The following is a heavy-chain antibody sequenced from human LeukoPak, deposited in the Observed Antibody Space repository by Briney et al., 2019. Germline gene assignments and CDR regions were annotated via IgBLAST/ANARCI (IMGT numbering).Heavy chain of an antibody. D-gene: IGHD1-26*01. J-gene: IGHJ4*02. V-gene: IGHV4-34*01. CDR1: GGSFSGYY. CDR2: INHGGST. Sequence: SETLSLTCAVYGGSFSGYYWSWIRQPPGKGLEWIGEINHGGSTNYNPSLKSRVTISVDTSKNQFSLKLSSVTAADTAVYYCARGRPFVGAVDYWGQGTLVTVSS. CDR3: ARGRPFVGAVDY.